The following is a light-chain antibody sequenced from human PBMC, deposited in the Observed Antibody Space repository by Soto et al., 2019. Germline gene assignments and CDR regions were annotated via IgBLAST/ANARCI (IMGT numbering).Light chain of an antibody. CDR1: QSISSW. CDR3: QQYNDNWT. J-gene: IGKJ1*01. V-gene: IGKV1-5*03. Sequence: DIQMTQSPSTLSASVGDRVTITCRASQSISSWLAWYQQKPGTDPNLLIYKASTLQSGVPSRFSGSGSGTEFTLTISSLQPDDSATYYCQQYNDNWTFGQGTKVDIK. CDR2: KAS.